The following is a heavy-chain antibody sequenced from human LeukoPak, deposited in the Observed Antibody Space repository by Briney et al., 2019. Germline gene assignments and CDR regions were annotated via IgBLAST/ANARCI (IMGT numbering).Heavy chain of an antibody. CDR2: IIPIFGTA. V-gene: IGHV1-69*13. CDR1: GGTFSSYA. J-gene: IGHJ4*02. Sequence: ASVKVSCKASGGTFSSYAISWVRQAPGQGLEWMGGIIPIFGTANYAQKFQGRVTITADESTSTAYMELSSLRSEDTAVYYCARGGGFCRGGSCSRARFEYWGKGTLVTVS. CDR3: ARGGGFCRGGSCSRARFEY. D-gene: IGHD2-15*01.